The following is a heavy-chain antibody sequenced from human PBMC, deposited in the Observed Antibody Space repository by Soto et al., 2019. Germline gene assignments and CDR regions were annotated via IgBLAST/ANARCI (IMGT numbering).Heavy chain of an antibody. CDR3: AREDCSSTSCYAFDI. V-gene: IGHV1-18*01. D-gene: IGHD2-2*01. Sequence: ASVKVSCKASGYTFTSYGISWVRQAPGQGLEWMGWISAYNGNTNYAQKLQGRVTMTTDTSTSTAYMELRSLRSDDTAVYYCAREDCSSTSCYAFDICGQGTMVTVSS. CDR1: GYTFTSYG. J-gene: IGHJ3*02. CDR2: ISAYNGNT.